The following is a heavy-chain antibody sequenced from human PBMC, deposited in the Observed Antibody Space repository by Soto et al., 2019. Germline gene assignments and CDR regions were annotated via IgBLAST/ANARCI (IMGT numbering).Heavy chain of an antibody. CDR1: GGSISSYY. CDR2: IYYSEST. Sequence: QVQLQESGPGLVQPSETLSLTCTVSGGSISSYYWSWIRQPPGKGLEWIGYIYYSESTNYNPSLKSRVTISVDTSKNPFSLKLSSVTAADTAVSYCARQDYYYYGMDVWGQGTTVTVSS. J-gene: IGHJ6*02. V-gene: IGHV4-59*08. CDR3: ARQDYYYYGMDV.